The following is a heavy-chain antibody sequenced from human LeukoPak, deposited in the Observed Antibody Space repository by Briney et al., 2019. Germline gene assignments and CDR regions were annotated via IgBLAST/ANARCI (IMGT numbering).Heavy chain of an antibody. CDR3: ARERYSYGPSGMDV. Sequence: PGGSLSLSCAASGFTLRSYAMSGVRQAPGKGRGWVSVISGSGGSTYYADSVKGRFTISRDNSKNTLYLQMNSLSAEDTAVYYCARERYSYGPSGMDVWGQGTTVTVSS. V-gene: IGHV3-23*01. CDR2: ISGSGGST. D-gene: IGHD5-18*01. J-gene: IGHJ6*02. CDR1: GFTLRSYA.